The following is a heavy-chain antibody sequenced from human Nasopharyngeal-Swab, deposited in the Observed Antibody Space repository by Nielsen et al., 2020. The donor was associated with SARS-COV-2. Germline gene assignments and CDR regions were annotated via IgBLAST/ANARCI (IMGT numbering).Heavy chain of an antibody. D-gene: IGHD3-3*01. CDR2: INTNTGNP. V-gene: IGHV7-4-1*02. CDR1: GYTFTSYA. CDR3: ARDNRITIFGVVIIEDAFDI. J-gene: IGHJ3*02. Sequence: ASVKVSCKASGYTFTSYAMNWVRQAPGQGLEWMGWINTNTGNPTYAQGFTGRFVFSLDTSVSTAYLQISSLKAEDTAVYYCARDNRITIFGVVIIEDAFDIWGQGTMATVSS.